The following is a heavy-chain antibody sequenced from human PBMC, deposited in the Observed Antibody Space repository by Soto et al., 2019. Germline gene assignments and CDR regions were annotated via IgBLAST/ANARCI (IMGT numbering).Heavy chain of an antibody. V-gene: IGHV4-4*02. CDR1: GGSISSSNW. J-gene: IGHJ6*03. D-gene: IGHD2-2*02. Sequence: SETLSLTCAVSGGSISSSNWWSWVRQPPGKGLEWIGEIYHSESTKYNPSLKSRVTISVAKSKNHFSLKLRSVTAADTAVYYCARILGYCSSTCCYNYYYMDVWGKGTTVTVSS. CDR2: IYHSEST. CDR3: ARILGYCSSTCCYNYYYMDV.